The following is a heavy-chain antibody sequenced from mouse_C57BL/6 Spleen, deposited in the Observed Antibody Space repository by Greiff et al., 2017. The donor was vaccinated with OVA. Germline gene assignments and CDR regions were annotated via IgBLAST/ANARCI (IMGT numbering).Heavy chain of an antibody. Sequence: EVQRVESGGGLVKPGGSLKLSCAASGFTFSDYGMHWVRQAPEKGLEWVAYISSGSSTIYYADTGKGRFTISRDNAKNTLFLQMTNLRSEDTAMYYSARKLGPDYYAMDYWGQGTSVTVSS. CDR2: ISSGSSTI. CDR3: ARKLGPDYYAMDY. CDR1: GFTFSDYG. D-gene: IGHD4-1*01. V-gene: IGHV5-17*01. J-gene: IGHJ4*01.